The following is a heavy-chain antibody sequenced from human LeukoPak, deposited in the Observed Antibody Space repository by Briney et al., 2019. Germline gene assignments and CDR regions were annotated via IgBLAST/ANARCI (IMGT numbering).Heavy chain of an antibody. V-gene: IGHV3-23*01. J-gene: IGHJ4*02. CDR3: ARDPRDPAGYDSPARDTFDY. CDR1: GFTFSSYG. CDR2: IRGSGGST. D-gene: IGHD3-22*01. Sequence: GGTLRLSCAASGFTFSSYGMSWVRQAPGKGLEWVSAIRGSGGSTYYADSVKGRFTISRDNSKNTLYLQMNSLRAEDTAVYYCARDPRDPAGYDSPARDTFDYWGQGTLVTVSS.